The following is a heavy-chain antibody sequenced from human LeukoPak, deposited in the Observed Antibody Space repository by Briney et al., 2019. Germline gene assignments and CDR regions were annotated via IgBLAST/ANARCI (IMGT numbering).Heavy chain of an antibody. CDR3: GRVSCGGNCYSLIGTFDI. J-gene: IGHJ3*02. D-gene: IGHD2-15*01. V-gene: IGHV1-2*02. CDR1: GYTFTGYY. CDR2: INPNSGGT. Sequence: VASVKVSCKASGYTFTGYYMHWVRQAPGQGLEWMGWINPNSGGTNYAQKFQARVTITADESTSTAYMEMSSLRSEDTAVYYCGRVSCGGNCYSLIGTFDIWGQGTMVTVSS.